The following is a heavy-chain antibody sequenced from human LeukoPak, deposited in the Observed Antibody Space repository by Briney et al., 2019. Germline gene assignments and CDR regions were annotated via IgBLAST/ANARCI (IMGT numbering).Heavy chain of an antibody. CDR3: AKVMAGTVAFDI. J-gene: IGHJ3*02. CDR2: MNPNSGNT. D-gene: IGHD6-19*01. V-gene: IGHV1-8*03. CDR1: GYTFTSYD. Sequence: ASVKFSCKASGYTFTSYDINWVRQATGQGLEWMGWMNPNSGNTGYAQKFQGRVTITRNTSISTAYMELSSLRSEDTAVYYCAKVMAGTVAFDIWGQGTMVTVSP.